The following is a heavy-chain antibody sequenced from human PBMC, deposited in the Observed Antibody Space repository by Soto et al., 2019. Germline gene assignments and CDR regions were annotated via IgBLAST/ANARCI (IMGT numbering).Heavy chain of an antibody. V-gene: IGHV1-8*01. CDR1: GYPFNIYD. Sequence: QVQLVQSGAEVKKPGASVKVSCKASGYPFNIYDINWVRQATGQGPEWMGWMSPTSGNTGYAQKFQGRVTMTRDTSINTAYMELSSLTSEDTAIYYCARGEWELSYWGQGTPVTVSS. CDR2: MSPTSGNT. J-gene: IGHJ4*02. D-gene: IGHD1-26*01. CDR3: ARGEWELSY.